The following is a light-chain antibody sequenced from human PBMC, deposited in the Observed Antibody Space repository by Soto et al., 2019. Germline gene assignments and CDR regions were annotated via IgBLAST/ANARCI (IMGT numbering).Light chain of an antibody. CDR2: GAS. V-gene: IGKV3-20*01. CDR1: QSVSSSY. J-gene: IGKJ4*01. CDR3: QQYGSSRPLT. Sequence: EIVLTQSPGTLSLSPGERATLSCRAGQSVSSSYLAWYQQTPGQAPRLLIYGASSRATGIPDRISGSGSGTDFTLTISRLEPEDFAVYYCQQYGSSRPLTFGGGTKVEIK.